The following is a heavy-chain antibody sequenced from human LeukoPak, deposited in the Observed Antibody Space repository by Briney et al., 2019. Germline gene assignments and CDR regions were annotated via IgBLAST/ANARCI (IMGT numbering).Heavy chain of an antibody. CDR1: GFIFDDYG. CDR3: AGTYYYDGSGFYPGFFQH. J-gene: IGHJ1*01. Sequence: GGSLRLSCAASGFIFDDYGMTWVRQAPGKGLEWVSGITWNGGYTGYADSVKGRFTISRDNAKNSLYLQMNSLRAEDTALYYCAGTYYYDGSGFYPGFFQHWGQGTLVIISS. D-gene: IGHD3-22*01. CDR2: ITWNGGYT. V-gene: IGHV3-20*04.